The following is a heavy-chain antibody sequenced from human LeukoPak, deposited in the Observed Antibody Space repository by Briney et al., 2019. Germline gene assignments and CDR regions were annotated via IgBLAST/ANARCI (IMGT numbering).Heavy chain of an antibody. J-gene: IGHJ4*02. CDR1: GGTFTNYA. D-gene: IGHD4-17*01. CDR3: ASTSMYGDYVAFAFDR. Sequence: SVKVSCKASGGTFTNYAVSWVRQAPGQGLEWMGGIIPMFGTTKYAQDFQGRVTITTDESTSTAYMELSSLRSEDTAVFYCASTSMYGDYVAFAFDRWGQGTLVTVSS. CDR2: IIPMFGTT. V-gene: IGHV1-69*05.